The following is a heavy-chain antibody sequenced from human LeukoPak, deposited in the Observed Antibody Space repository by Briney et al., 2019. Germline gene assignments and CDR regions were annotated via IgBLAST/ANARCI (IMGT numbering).Heavy chain of an antibody. V-gene: IGHV4-39*02. CDR2: IYYSGST. D-gene: IGHD2-2*01. CDR3: AREIVVVPAAHYFDY. J-gene: IGHJ4*02. Sequence: SETLSLTCIVSGGSISSSSYYWGWIRQSPGKGLEWIGSIYYSGSTYYNPSLKSRVTISVDTSKNQFSLKLSSVTAADTAVYYCAREIVVVPAAHYFDYWGQGTLVTVSS. CDR1: GGSISSSSYY.